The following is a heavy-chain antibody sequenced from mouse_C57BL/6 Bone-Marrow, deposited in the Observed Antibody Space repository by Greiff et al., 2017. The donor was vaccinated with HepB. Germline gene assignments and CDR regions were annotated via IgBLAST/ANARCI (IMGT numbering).Heavy chain of an antibody. CDR2: IYPGDGDT. Sequence: QVQLQQSGPELVKPGASVKISCKASGYAFSSSWMNWVKQRPGKGLEWIGRIYPGDGDTNYNGKFKGKATLTADKSSSTAYMQLSSLTSEASAVYFCAPRPYYYGSSYWYFDVWGTGTTVTVSS. CDR3: APRPYYYGSSYWYFDV. CDR1: GYAFSSSW. D-gene: IGHD1-1*01. V-gene: IGHV1-82*01. J-gene: IGHJ1*03.